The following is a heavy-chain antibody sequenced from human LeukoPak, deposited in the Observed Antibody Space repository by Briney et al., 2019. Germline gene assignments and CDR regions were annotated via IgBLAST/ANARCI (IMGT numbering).Heavy chain of an antibody. CDR3: AGDYDSSGYYYN. D-gene: IGHD3-22*01. CDR1: GYTFTSYD. V-gene: IGHV1-8*01. Sequence: ASVKVSCKASGYTFTSYDINWVRQATGQGLEWMGWMNPNSGNTGYAQQFQGRVTMTRNTSISTAYMELSSLRSEDTAVYYCAGDYDSSGYYYNWGQGTLVTVSS. J-gene: IGHJ4*02. CDR2: MNPNSGNT.